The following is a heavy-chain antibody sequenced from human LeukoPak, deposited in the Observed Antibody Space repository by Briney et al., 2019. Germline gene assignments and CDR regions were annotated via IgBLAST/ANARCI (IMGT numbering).Heavy chain of an antibody. CDR1: GFTFSDYY. D-gene: IGHD6-13*01. CDR3: ARDIAAAGKDY. Sequence: GGSLRLSCAASGFTFSDYYMSWIRQAPGKGLELASYISSSSSYTNYADSVKGRFTITRDNAKNSLYLQMNSLRAEDTAVYYCARDIAAAGKDYWGQGTLVTVSS. V-gene: IGHV3-11*06. CDR2: ISSSSSYT. J-gene: IGHJ4*02.